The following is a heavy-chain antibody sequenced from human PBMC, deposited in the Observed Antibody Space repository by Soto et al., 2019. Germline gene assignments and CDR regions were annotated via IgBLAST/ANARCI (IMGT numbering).Heavy chain of an antibody. CDR3: AKTRGAMIYAISVYGMDV. D-gene: IGHD2-8*01. Sequence: EVQLLESGGGFIHPGGSLRLSCAAAGLSFSSFAMNWVRQAPGKGLEGVSIISGSAESTFYADSVKGRFTISRDNSKSTLYLQMNSLGAEDTAVYYCAKTRGAMIYAISVYGMDVWGQGTTVTVSS. J-gene: IGHJ6*02. CDR1: GLSFSSFA. CDR2: ISGSAEST. V-gene: IGHV3-23*01.